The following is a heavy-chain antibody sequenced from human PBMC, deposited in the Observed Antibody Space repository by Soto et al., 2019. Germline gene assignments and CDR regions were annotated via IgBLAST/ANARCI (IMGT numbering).Heavy chain of an antibody. CDR3: VKDESINWYSGHFRH. D-gene: IGHD6-13*01. J-gene: IGHJ1*01. V-gene: IGHV3-9*01. CDR2: INWNSGSI. Sequence: GGSLRLSCAASGFTLDDYAMHWVRQVPGKGLEWVSGINWNSGSIGYGDSVKGRFAISRDNAKNSLHLQMNSLSAEDTAFYYCVKDESINWYSGHFRHWGQGTLVTVSS. CDR1: GFTLDDYA.